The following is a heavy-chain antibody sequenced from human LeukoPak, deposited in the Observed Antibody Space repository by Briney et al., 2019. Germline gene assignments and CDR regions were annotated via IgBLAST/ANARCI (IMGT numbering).Heavy chain of an antibody. J-gene: IGHJ3*02. CDR3: LRDSGLGNDAFDI. D-gene: IGHD3-10*01. CDR2: TYYRSKWYN. Sequence: SQTLSLTCALSGDSLSSNSAAWHWLRQSPSRGLEWLGRTYYRSKWYNEYAASVKSRITISPDTCKNQFSLQLNSVTPEDTAVYYCLRDSGLGNDAFDIWGHGTMVTVSS. CDR1: GDSLSSNSAA. V-gene: IGHV6-1*01.